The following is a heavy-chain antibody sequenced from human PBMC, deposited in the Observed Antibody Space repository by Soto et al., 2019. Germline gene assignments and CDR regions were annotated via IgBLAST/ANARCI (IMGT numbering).Heavy chain of an antibody. Sequence: TLSLTCTVSGASISGGYYWSWIRQLPGKGLEWIGYIYYSGSTYYNPSLKGRVSISAVSSGHSFSLKLSSVTAADTAVYYCARELACPTGRCYSDTWFDPWGQGLRVTVSS. V-gene: IGHV4-31*03. CDR1: GASISGGYY. D-gene: IGHD1-1*01. J-gene: IGHJ5*02. CDR3: ARELACPTGRCYSDTWFDP. CDR2: IYYSGST.